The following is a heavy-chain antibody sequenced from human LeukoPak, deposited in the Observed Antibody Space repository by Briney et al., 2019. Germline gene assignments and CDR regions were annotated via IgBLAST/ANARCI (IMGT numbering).Heavy chain of an antibody. Sequence: GGSLRLSCAASGFTFDDYAMHWVRQAPGKGLEWVSLISGDSHSTFYADSVKGRFTISRDNAKNSLYLQMNSLRAEDTAVYYCARLFSTAHYWGQGTLVTVSS. CDR2: ISGDSHST. D-gene: IGHD2-21*01. V-gene: IGHV3-43*02. J-gene: IGHJ4*02. CDR1: GFTFDDYA. CDR3: ARLFSTAHY.